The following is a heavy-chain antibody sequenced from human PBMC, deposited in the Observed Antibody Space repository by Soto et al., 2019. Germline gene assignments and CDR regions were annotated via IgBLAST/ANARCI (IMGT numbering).Heavy chain of an antibody. V-gene: IGHV3-23*01. CDR3: AKDRCSGGSCTGERYFDY. J-gene: IGHJ4*02. Sequence: GGSLRLSCAASGFTFSSYAMSWVRQAPGKGLEWVSAISGSGGSTYYADSVKGRFTISRDNSKNTLYLQMNSLRAEDTAVYYCAKDRCSGGSCTGERYFDYWGQGTLVTVS. D-gene: IGHD2-15*01. CDR2: ISGSGGST. CDR1: GFTFSSYA.